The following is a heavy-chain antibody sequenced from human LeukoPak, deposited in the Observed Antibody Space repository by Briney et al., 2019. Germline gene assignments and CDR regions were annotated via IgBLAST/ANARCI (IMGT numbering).Heavy chain of an antibody. Sequence: SVKVSCKASGGTFRSYAISWVRQAPGQGLEWMRRIIPILGIANYAQKFQGRVTITADKSTSTAYMELSSLRSEDTAVYYCAREIHYYGSGSYYNNWFDPWGQGTLVTVSS. CDR3: AREIHYYGSGSYYNNWFDP. CDR2: IIPILGIA. J-gene: IGHJ5*02. V-gene: IGHV1-69*04. D-gene: IGHD3-10*01. CDR1: GGTFRSYA.